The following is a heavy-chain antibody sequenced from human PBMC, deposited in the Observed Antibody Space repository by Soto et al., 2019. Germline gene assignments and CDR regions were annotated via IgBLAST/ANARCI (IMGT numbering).Heavy chain of an antibody. V-gene: IGHV4-34*01. J-gene: IGHJ4*02. CDR1: GGAFNTYD. D-gene: IGHD6-19*01. CDR2: INHSEST. Sequence: PWGTLSLTCAVYGGAFNTYDWRGSWIRQAPAKGREWIGEINHSESTNYNPNLKSRVTISVDTSKNQFTMKLSSVTAADTAVYSCARTRENSGLFPDRPYYFDSWGQGTLVTVSS. CDR3: ARTRENSGLFPDRPYYFDS.